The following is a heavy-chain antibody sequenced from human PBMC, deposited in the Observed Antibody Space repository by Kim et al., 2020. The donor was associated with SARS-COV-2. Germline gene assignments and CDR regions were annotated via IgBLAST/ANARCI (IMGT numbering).Heavy chain of an antibody. J-gene: IGHJ6*02. Sequence: KYYSTTLKTRLTISKDTSKNQVVLTMTNMDPVDTATYYCARTNYQLNGMDVWGQGTTVTVSS. CDR2: K. V-gene: IGHV2-70*01. D-gene: IGHD2-2*01. CDR3: ARTNYQLNGMDV.